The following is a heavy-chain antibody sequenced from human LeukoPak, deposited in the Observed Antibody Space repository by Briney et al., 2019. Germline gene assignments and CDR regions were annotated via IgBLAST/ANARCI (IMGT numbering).Heavy chain of an antibody. CDR1: GYTLTELS. CDR3: ARDPAYYGSGSYYGWFDP. Sequence: VASVKVSCKVSGYTLTELSMHWVRQAPGKGLEWMGGFDPEDGETIYAQKFQGRVTITADESTSTAYMELSSLRSEDTAVYYCARDPAYYGSGSYYGWFDPWGQGTLVTVSS. CDR2: FDPEDGET. V-gene: IGHV1-24*01. J-gene: IGHJ5*02. D-gene: IGHD3-10*01.